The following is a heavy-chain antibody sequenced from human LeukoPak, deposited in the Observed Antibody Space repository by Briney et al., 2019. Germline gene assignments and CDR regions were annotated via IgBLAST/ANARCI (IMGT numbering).Heavy chain of an antibody. D-gene: IGHD6-13*01. CDR3: ARDQLAAAGLYYYYDAFDV. CDR2: INPNCGGT. CDR1: GYTFTGYY. J-gene: IGHJ6*04. V-gene: IGHV1-2*02. Sequence: SSVKVTCKSPGYTFTGYYMHWVRQPPGQGLEWMGWINPNCGGTNYAQKFHGRVTMTMDTSISTAYMELSRLRSDGTAVYYGARDQLAAAGLYYYYDAFDVWGKGTTVTVSS.